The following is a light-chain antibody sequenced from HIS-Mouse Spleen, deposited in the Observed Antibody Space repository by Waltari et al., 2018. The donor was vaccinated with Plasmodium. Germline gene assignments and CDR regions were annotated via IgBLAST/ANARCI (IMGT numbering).Light chain of an antibody. CDR3: QQYNNWSFT. J-gene: IGKJ3*01. CDR1: QSVSSN. CDR2: GAS. Sequence: EIVMTQSPATLSVSPGERATLSRRASQSVSSNFAWYQQKPGQAPRLLIYGASTRATGIPARFSGSGSGTEFTLTISSLQSEDFAVYYCQQYNNWSFTFGPGTKVDIK. V-gene: IGKV3-15*01.